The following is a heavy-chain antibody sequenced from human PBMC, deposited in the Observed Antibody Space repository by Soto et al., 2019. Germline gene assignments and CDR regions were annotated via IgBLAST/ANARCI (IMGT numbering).Heavy chain of an antibody. CDR2: IKQDGSEK. D-gene: IGHD4-17*01. V-gene: IGHV3-7*03. J-gene: IGHJ3*02. CDR1: GFTFSSYW. Sequence: EVQLVESGGGLVQPGGSLRLSCAASGFTFSSYWMSWVRQAPGKGLEWVANIKQDGSEKYYVDSVKGRFTISRDNVKNSLYLQMNSLRADDTAVYYCARDVGYGDYESAFDIWGQGTMVTVSS. CDR3: ARDVGYGDYESAFDI.